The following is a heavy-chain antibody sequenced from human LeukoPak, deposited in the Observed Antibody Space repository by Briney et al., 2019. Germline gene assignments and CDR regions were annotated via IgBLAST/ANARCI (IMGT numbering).Heavy chain of an antibody. Sequence: PGGSLRLSCAASGFTFSSYSMNWVRQAPGKGLEWVSYISGYSSTLYYADSVKGRFTISRDNAKNSLYLQMNSLRAEDTAVYYCARDSPYGGYFDLWGRGTQVTVSS. D-gene: IGHD4-17*01. CDR2: ISGYSSTL. CDR3: ARDSPYGGYFDL. V-gene: IGHV3-48*01. J-gene: IGHJ2*01. CDR1: GFTFSSYS.